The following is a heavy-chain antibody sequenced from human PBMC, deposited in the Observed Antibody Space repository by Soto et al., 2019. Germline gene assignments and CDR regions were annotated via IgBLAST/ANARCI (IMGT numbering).Heavy chain of an antibody. J-gene: IGHJ4*02. CDR3: TRGGKHSSSKYDD. D-gene: IGHD6-6*01. CDR2: IRSKAYGGTT. CDR1: GFTFGAYA. V-gene: IGHV3-49*05. Sequence: EVQLVESGGGLVKPGRSLRLSCTASGFTFGAYAMSWFRQAPGKGLEWVGFIRSKAYGGTTEYAASVKGRFTISRDDSKSIAYLQMNSLKTEDTAVYYCTRGGKHSSSKYDDWGQGTLVTVSS.